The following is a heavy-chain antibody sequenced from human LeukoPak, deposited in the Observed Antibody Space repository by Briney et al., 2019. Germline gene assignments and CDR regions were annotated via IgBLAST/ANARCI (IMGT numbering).Heavy chain of an antibody. V-gene: IGHV4-34*01. D-gene: IGHD1-26*01. CDR3: ARAPSSHWSIVGAKGERKKAWFDP. J-gene: IGHJ5*02. CDR2: INHSGST. CDR1: GGSISGYY. Sequence: SETLSLTCTVSGGSISGYYWSWIRQPPGKGLEWIGEINHSGSTNYNPSLKSRVTISVDTSKNQFSLKLSSVTAADTAVYYCARAPSSHWSIVGAKGERKKAWFDPWGQGTLVTVSS.